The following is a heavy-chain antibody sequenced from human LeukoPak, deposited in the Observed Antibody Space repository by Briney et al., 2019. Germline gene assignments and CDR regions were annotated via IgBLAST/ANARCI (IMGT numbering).Heavy chain of an antibody. CDR3: ARASYSYDINGWVPFDY. CDR1: GGSFSGYY. CDR2: IYTSGST. J-gene: IGHJ4*02. Sequence: SETLSLTCAVYGGSFSGYYWSWIRQPAGKGLEWIGRIYTSGSTNYNPSLKSRVTISVDTSKNQFSLQLSSVTAADTAVYYCARASYSYDINGWVPFDYWGQGTLVTVSS. D-gene: IGHD3-22*01. V-gene: IGHV4-59*10.